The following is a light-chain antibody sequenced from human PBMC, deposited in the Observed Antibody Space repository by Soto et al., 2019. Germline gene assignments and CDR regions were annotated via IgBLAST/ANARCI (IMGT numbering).Light chain of an antibody. V-gene: IGKV2-24*01. J-gene: IGKJ2*01. CDR2: KIS. CDR1: QSLVHIDGNTY. Sequence: DIVLTQTRLSSPVTLGQPASISCRSSQSLVHIDGNTYFNWLQQRPGQPPRLLIYKISNRFPGVPDRFSGSGAGTDFTLKISRVEAEDVGVYYCMQAKQSYTNGQGPKLEIK. CDR3: MQAKQSYT.